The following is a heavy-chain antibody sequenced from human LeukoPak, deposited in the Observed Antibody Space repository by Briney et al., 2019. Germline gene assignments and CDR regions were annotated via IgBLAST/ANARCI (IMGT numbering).Heavy chain of an antibody. V-gene: IGHV3-53*01. J-gene: IGHJ4*02. CDR2: IYSGGST. CDR1: GFTVSSNY. CDR3: ARGRYSSGWHFDY. D-gene: IGHD6-19*01. Sequence: GRSLRLSCAASGFTVSSNYMSWVSQAPGKGLEWVSVIYSGGSTYYADSVKGRFTISRDNSKNTLYLQMNSLRAEDTAVYYCARGRYSSGWHFDYWGQGTLVTVSS.